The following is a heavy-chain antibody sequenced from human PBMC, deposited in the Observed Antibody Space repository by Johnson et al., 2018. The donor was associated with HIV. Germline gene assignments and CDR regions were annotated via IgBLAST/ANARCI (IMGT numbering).Heavy chain of an antibody. J-gene: IGHJ3*02. V-gene: IGHV3-20*04. CDR2: MNWNGGST. CDR3: ARGAVRYYDNSGYWGAFDI. CDR1: GFTFDDNG. Sequence: VQLVESGGGVVRPGGSLRLSCAASGFTFDDNGMSWVRQAPGKGLEWVAGMNWNGGSTGSADSVKGRFTVPRDNAKNSLYLQMNSLRAEDTALYYCARGAVRYYDNSGYWGAFDIWGQGTMVTVSS. D-gene: IGHD3-22*01.